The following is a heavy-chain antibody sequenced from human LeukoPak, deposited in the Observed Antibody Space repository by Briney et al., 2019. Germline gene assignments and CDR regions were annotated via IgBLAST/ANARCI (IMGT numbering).Heavy chain of an antibody. J-gene: IGHJ4*02. Sequence: PGGSLRLSCAASAFTFSRYWTYWVRQAPEKGPVWVSGIAPDGSDRRYADSVMGRFTISRDNAKNTLYLQMNSLRAEDTAVYYCATYNWDYDVDYWGQGTLVTVSS. V-gene: IGHV3-74*01. CDR2: IAPDGSDR. D-gene: IGHD1-7*01. CDR3: ATYNWDYDVDY. CDR1: AFTFSRYW.